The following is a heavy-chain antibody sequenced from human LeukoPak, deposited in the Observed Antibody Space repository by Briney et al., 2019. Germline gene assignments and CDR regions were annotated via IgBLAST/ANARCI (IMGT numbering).Heavy chain of an antibody. Sequence: GESLKISCKGSGYSFTNYWIGWVRRMPGKGLEWMGIIYPGDSDTRYSPSFQGQVTISADKSISTAYLQWSSLKASDTAMYYCARHNPDYGGNSPEAFDIWGQGTMVTVSS. CDR2: IYPGDSDT. CDR3: ARHNPDYGGNSPEAFDI. J-gene: IGHJ3*02. D-gene: IGHD4-23*01. CDR1: GYSFTNYW. V-gene: IGHV5-51*01.